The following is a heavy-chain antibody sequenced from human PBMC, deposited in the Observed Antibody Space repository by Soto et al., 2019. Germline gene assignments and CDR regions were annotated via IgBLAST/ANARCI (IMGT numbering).Heavy chain of an antibody. CDR3: ARDKSGGWYWLDP. J-gene: IGHJ5*02. CDR2: IYYSGST. V-gene: IGHV4-59*01. CDR1: GGSISSYY. Sequence: SETLSLTCTVSGGSISSYYWSWIRQPPGKGLEWIGYIYYSGSTNYNPSLKSRVTISVDTSKNQFSLKLSSVTAADTAVYYCARDKSGGWYWLDPWGQGTLVTVSS. D-gene: IGHD6-19*01.